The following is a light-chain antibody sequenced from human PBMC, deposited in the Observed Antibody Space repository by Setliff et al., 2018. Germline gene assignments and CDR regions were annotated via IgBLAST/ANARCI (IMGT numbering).Light chain of an antibody. CDR3: CSYAGSSTLNDV. V-gene: IGLV2-23*02. J-gene: IGLJ1*01. CDR1: SSDVGSYNL. CDR2: DVS. Sequence: QSALTQPASVSGSLGQSITISCTGTSSDVGSYNLVSWYQQHPGKAPKVMIYDVSKRPSGVSNRFSGSKSGNTASLTISGLQAEDEADYHCCSYAGSSTLNDVFGTGTKVTV.